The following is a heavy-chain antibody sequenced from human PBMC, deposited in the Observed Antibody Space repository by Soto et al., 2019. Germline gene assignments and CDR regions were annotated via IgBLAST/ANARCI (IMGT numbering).Heavy chain of an antibody. Sequence: SETLSLTCAVSSASISSSSNWWSWVRQPPGKGLEWIGEIYHSGSTNYNPSLKSRVTISVDKSTNQFSLRLSSVTAADTAVYYCAGGITVAGPSRDGFDIWGQGTMVTVSS. J-gene: IGHJ3*02. CDR1: SASISSSSNW. CDR2: IYHSGST. D-gene: IGHD6-19*01. V-gene: IGHV4-4*02. CDR3: AGGITVAGPSRDGFDI.